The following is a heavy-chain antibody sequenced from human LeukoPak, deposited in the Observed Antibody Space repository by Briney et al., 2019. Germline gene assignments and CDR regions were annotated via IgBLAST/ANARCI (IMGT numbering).Heavy chain of an antibody. D-gene: IGHD3-16*02. V-gene: IGHV3-64*01. CDR1: GFTFSSYS. J-gene: IGHJ4*02. Sequence: TGGSLRLSCAASGFTFSSYSMHWVRQAPGKGLEYVSAITSNGGRTYYANSVKGRFTISRDNSKNTLYLQMGGLRAEDMAVYYCARWGGRYPFDYWGQGTLVTVSS. CDR2: ITSNGGRT. CDR3: ARWGGRYPFDY.